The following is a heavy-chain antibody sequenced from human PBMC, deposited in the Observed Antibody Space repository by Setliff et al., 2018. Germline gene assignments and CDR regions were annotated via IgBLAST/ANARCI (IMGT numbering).Heavy chain of an antibody. CDR2: ISSSSSTI. D-gene: IGHD6-19*01. Sequence: GGSLRLSCAASGFTFSSYSMNWVRQAPGKGLEWVSYISSSSSTIYYADSVKGRFTISRDNAKNSLYLQMNSLRAEDTAVYYCARDNIGSGWDFRRKLYYYYGMDVWGQGTTVTVSS. J-gene: IGHJ6*02. CDR3: ARDNIGSGWDFRRKLYYYYGMDV. V-gene: IGHV3-48*04. CDR1: GFTFSSYS.